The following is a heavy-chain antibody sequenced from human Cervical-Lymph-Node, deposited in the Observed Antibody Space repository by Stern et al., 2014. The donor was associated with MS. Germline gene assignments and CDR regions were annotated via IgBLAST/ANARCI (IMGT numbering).Heavy chain of an antibody. V-gene: IGHV1-18*01. J-gene: IGHJ6*02. Sequence: VQLVQSGPEVKKPGASVKVSCKTSGNALTSFGIIWVRQAPGQGPEWMGWFSAYTGNTNYAPRFQGRVTLTADTSTRTAYMALRSLTSDDTAIYYCARGDSSTWRGYGMDVWGQGTTVIVSS. CDR1: GNALTSFG. CDR2: FSAYTGNT. CDR3: ARGDSSTWRGYGMDV. D-gene: IGHD6-13*01.